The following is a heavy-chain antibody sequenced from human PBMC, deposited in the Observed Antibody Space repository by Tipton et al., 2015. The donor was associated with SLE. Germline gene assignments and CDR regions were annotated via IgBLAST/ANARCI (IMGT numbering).Heavy chain of an antibody. CDR1: GLTFSTYA. D-gene: IGHD3-16*01. Sequence: GSLRLSCAASGLTFSTYAMSWVRQASGRGLEWVSGISGSGGSTDYADSVKGRFTISRDNSKNTLYLQMNSLRAEDTAVYYCAKDRPYYDYVWGRLDIWGQGTMVTVSS. J-gene: IGHJ3*02. V-gene: IGHV3-23*01. CDR2: ISGSGGST. CDR3: AKDRPYYDYVWGRLDI.